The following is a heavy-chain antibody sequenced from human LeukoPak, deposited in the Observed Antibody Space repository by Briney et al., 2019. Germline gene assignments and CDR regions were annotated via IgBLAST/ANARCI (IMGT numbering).Heavy chain of an antibody. CDR3: ARAPLDILTGYYHRSIDY. CDR2: INHSGST. CDR1: GGSFSGYY. D-gene: IGHD3-9*01. Sequence: PSETLSLTCAVYGGSFSGYYWSWIRQPPGKGLEWIGEINHSGSTNYNPSLKSRVTISVDTSKNQFSLKLSSVTAADTAVYYCARAPLDILTGYYHRSIDYWGQGTLVTVSS. J-gene: IGHJ4*02. V-gene: IGHV4-34*01.